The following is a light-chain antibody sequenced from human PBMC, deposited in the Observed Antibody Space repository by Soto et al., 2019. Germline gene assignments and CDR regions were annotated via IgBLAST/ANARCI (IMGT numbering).Light chain of an antibody. Sequence: ILMTQSPATVSVSPGESATLSCRASQNIYYNVAWYQHRPGQAPRLLIYRASTRAPGVPARFSGSGSGTAFSLAISSLQPEDFTVHSCRQYHNLWAFGQGTKVEI. CDR1: QNIYYN. CDR2: RAS. V-gene: IGKV3-15*01. J-gene: IGKJ1*01. CDR3: RQYHNLWA.